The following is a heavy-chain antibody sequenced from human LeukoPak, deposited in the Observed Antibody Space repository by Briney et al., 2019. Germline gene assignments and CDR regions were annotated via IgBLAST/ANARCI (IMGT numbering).Heavy chain of an antibody. J-gene: IGHJ4*02. Sequence: PGGSLRLSCAASGFTFSRYWMHWVRQAPGKGLVWVAHINVDGSTTNYADSVKGRFSISRDNAKDTLYLQMNSLSADDTALYYCTRDNGGVDYWGQGTLVTVPS. V-gene: IGHV3-74*01. CDR2: INVDGSTT. CDR1: GFTFSRYW. D-gene: IGHD2-8*02. CDR3: TRDNGGVDY.